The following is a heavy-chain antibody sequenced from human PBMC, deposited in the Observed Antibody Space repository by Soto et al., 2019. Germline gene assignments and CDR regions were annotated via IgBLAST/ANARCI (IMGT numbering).Heavy chain of an antibody. CDR2: ISNSGGST. Sequence: EVQLLEPGGGLVQPGGSLRLSCAASGFIFSNYVMSWVRQAPGKGLEWVSGISNSGGSTYYADSVKGRFTISRDNSKNTLYLQMNSLRAEDTAIYYCAKYPAVTTKGFDYWGQGALVTVSS. D-gene: IGHD5-12*01. CDR3: AKYPAVTTKGFDY. J-gene: IGHJ4*02. V-gene: IGHV3-23*01. CDR1: GFIFSNYV.